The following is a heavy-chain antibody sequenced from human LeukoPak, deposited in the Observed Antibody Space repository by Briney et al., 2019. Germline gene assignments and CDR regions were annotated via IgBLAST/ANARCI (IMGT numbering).Heavy chain of an antibody. D-gene: IGHD3-22*01. CDR2: IVVGSGNT. CDR1: GFTFTSSA. J-gene: IGHJ4*02. V-gene: IGHV1-58*02. Sequence: GTSVTVSCKSSGFTFTSSAMQWVRQARAQRLEWIGWIVVGSGNTNYAQKFQERVTITRDMSTSTAYMELTSLRSEDTAVYYCAADLNYYASSGSGDYWGQGTLVTVSS. CDR3: AADLNYYASSGSGDY.